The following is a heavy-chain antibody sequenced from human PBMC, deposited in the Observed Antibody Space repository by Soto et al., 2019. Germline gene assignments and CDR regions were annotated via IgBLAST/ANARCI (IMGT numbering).Heavy chain of an antibody. J-gene: IGHJ5*02. Sequence: SETLSLTCAVYGGSFSGYYWSWIRQPPGKGLEWIGEINHSGSTNYNPSLKSRVTISVDTSKNQFSLKLSSVTAADTAVYYCASHPLRTWHDPRGQGTLVTVSS. CDR1: GGSFSGYY. V-gene: IGHV4-34*01. D-gene: IGHD3-16*01. CDR3: ASHPLRTWHDP. CDR2: INHSGST.